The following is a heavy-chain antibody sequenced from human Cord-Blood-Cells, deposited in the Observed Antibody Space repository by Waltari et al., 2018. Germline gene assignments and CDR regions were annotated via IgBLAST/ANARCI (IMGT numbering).Heavy chain of an antibody. CDR3: ARDASGYCSSTSCYTGGSYFDY. CDR2: IYYSGST. J-gene: IGHJ4*02. CDR1: GGSISSGGYY. Sequence: QVQLQESGPGLVKPSQTLSLTCTVSGGSISSGGYYWSWIRQHPGKGRGWIGYIYYSGSTYYNPSLKSRVTISVDTSKNQFSLKLSSVTAADTAVYYCARDASGYCSSTSCYTGGSYFDYWGQGTLVTVSS. V-gene: IGHV4-31*03. D-gene: IGHD2-2*02.